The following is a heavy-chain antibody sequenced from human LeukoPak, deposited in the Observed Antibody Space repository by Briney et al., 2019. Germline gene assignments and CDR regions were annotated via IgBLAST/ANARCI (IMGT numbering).Heavy chain of an antibody. J-gene: IGHJ6*03. CDR2: IKSKTDGGTT. CDR1: GFTFSNAW. D-gene: IGHD3-3*01. Sequence: GGSLRLSCAASGFTFSNAWMSWVRQAPGKGLEWVGRIKSKTDGGTTDYAAPVKGRFTISRDDSKNTLYLQMNSLKTEDTAVYYCTTKTKFSRLLYYMDVWDKGTTVTVSS. V-gene: IGHV3-15*01. CDR3: TTKTKFSRLLYYMDV.